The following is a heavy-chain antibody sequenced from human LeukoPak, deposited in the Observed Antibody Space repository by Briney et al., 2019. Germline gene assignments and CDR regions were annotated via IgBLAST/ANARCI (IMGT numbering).Heavy chain of an antibody. Sequence: GGSLRLSCAASGFTFSYFWMSWVRQAPGKGLEWVGRIKSKTDGGTTDYAAPVKGRFTISRDDSKNTLYLQMNSLKTEDTAVYYCTTDRSQLRYFDWLQRKGDAFDIWGQGTMVTVSS. CDR2: IKSKTDGGTT. D-gene: IGHD3-9*01. CDR1: GFTFSYFW. CDR3: TTDRSQLRYFDWLQRKGDAFDI. V-gene: IGHV3-15*01. J-gene: IGHJ3*02.